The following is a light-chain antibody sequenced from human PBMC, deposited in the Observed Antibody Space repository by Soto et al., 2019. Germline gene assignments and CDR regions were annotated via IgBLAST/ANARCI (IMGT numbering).Light chain of an antibody. CDR1: SSDVGSYNY. CDR3: SPYTTSTTQV. Sequence: QSALTQPASVSGSPGQSITISCTGTSSDVGSYNYVSWYQQHPGKAPKLMIYEVRNRPSGVSDRFSGSKSGKTASLTIFGLQAEDEADYYCSPYTTSTTQVFGGGTKLTVL. CDR2: EVR. J-gene: IGLJ2*01. V-gene: IGLV2-14*01.